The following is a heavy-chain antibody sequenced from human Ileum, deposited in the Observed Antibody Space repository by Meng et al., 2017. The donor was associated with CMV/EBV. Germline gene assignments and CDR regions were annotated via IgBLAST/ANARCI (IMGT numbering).Heavy chain of an antibody. D-gene: IGHD1-26*01. CDR1: GFTFSTYS. CDR3: ARASGSYNDAFDI. V-gene: IGHV3-21*01. Sequence: VASGFTFSTYSMHWVRQAPGKGLEWVSSISDRSGYIYYADSLRGRFTISRDNANNSLFLQMNRLRAEDTAVYYCARASGSYNDAFDIWGQGTVVTVSS. CDR2: ISDRSGYI. J-gene: IGHJ3*02.